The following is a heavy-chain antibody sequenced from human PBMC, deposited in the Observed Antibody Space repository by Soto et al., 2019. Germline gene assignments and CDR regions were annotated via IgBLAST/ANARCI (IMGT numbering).Heavy chain of an antibody. V-gene: IGHV4-59*08. CDR1: GGSISSYY. D-gene: IGHD2-2*01. Sequence: SETLSLTCTVSGGSISSYYWSWIRQPPGKGLEWIGYIYYSGSTNYNPSLKSRVTISVDTSKNQFSLKLSSVTAADTAVYYGSRRSDSIPRQEDIVVVPAAMPNHYYYYYMDVWGKGTTVTVSS. J-gene: IGHJ6*03. CDR3: SRRSDSIPRQEDIVVVPAAMPNHYYYYYMDV. CDR2: IYYSGST.